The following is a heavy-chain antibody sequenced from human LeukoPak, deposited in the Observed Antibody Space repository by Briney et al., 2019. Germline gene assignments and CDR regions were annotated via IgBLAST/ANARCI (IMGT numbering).Heavy chain of an antibody. V-gene: IGHV3-74*01. CDR2: ISSDGNTI. CDR3: ARDREIWLPHNWLDP. Sequence: PGGSLRLSCAASGLTFSSYWMHWVRQAPGKGLVWISGISSDGNTINYADSVKGRFTISRDNGKNSLFLQMTSLRAEDTAVYYCARDREIWLPHNWLDPWGQGTLVTVSS. J-gene: IGHJ5*02. CDR1: GLTFSSYW. D-gene: IGHD5-24*01.